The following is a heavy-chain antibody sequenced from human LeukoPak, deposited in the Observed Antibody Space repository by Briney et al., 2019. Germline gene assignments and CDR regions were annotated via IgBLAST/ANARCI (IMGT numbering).Heavy chain of an antibody. D-gene: IGHD5-12*01. J-gene: IGHJ4*02. CDR3: ARELVVTTHFDY. CDR1: GFTFSSYG. V-gene: IGHV3-33*01. Sequence: GGSLRLSCAASGFTFSSYGMHWVRQAPGKGLEWVAVIWYDGSNKYYADSVKGRFTIPRDNSKNTLYLQMNSLRAEDTAVYYCARELVVTTHFDYWGQGTLVTVSS. CDR2: IWYDGSNK.